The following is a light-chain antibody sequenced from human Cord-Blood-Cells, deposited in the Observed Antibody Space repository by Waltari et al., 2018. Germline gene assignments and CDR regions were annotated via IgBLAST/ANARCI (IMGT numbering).Light chain of an antibody. V-gene: IGKV3-15*01. CDR3: QQYNNWPET. CDR1: QSVSSN. J-gene: IGKJ1*01. CDR2: GAS. Sequence: EIVMTHSPATLSVSPGERATLSCRASQSVSSNLAWYQQKPGQAPRLLIYGASTRATGIPARFSGSGSGTEFTLTISSLQSEDFAVYYCQQYNNWPETFDQGTKVEIK.